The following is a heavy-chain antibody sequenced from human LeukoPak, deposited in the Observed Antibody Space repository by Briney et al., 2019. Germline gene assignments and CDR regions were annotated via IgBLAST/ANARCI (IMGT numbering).Heavy chain of an antibody. CDR1: GYSISRGYY. CDR2: IYYSGST. D-gene: IGHD2-2*01. V-gene: IGHV4-38-2*01. CDR3: ARRLGYCSSTSCYFDY. J-gene: IGHJ4*02. Sequence: SETLSLTCGVSGYSISRGYYWAWIRQPPGKGLEWIGSIYYSGSTYYNPSLKSRVTISVDTSKNQFSLKLSSVTAADTAVYYCARRLGYCSSTSCYFDYWGQGTLVTVSS.